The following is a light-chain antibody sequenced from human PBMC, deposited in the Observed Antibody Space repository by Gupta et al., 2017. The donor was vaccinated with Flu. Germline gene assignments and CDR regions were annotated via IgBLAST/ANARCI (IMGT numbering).Light chain of an antibody. V-gene: IGLV2-14*01. CDR3: TSYTSSGTWV. CDR1: SSDIAGYNS. J-gene: IGLJ3*02. Sequence: QSALTQPASVSGSPGQSITISCTGTSSDIAGYNSVSWYQQHPGKAPKLMIYEVSDQPSGVSNRFSGSKSGNTASLTISGLQAEDEADYYCTSYTSSGTWVFGGGTKLTVL. CDR2: EVS.